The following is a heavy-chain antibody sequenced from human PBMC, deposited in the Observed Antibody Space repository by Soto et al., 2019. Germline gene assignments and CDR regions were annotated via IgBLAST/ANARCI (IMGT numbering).Heavy chain of an antibody. CDR2: IYHSGAI. J-gene: IGHJ4*02. CDR3: ARAGSVSASYFDS. D-gene: IGHD3-10*01. Sequence: QVQLQESGPGLVKPAGTLSLTCAVSRGSITTSNWWTWVRQPPGQGLEWIGEIYHSGAINYSPPLTGRLTISTDNSKNQFSLKLTSVTAADTAFYFCARAGSVSASYFDSWGQGTLVTVSP. V-gene: IGHV4-4*01. CDR1: RGSITTSNW.